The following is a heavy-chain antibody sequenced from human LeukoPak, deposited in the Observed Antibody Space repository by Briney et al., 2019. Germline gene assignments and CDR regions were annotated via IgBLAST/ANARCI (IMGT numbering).Heavy chain of an antibody. V-gene: IGHV3-30-3*01. D-gene: IGHD1-14*01. Sequence: GGSLRLSCAASGFTFSSYAMHWVRQAPGKGLEWVAVISYDGSNKYYADSVKGRFTISRDNSKNTLYLQMNSLRAEDTAVYYCATDPPRTLSDPDYWGQGTLVTVSS. CDR3: ATDPPRTLSDPDY. CDR1: GFTFSSYA. CDR2: ISYDGSNK. J-gene: IGHJ4*02.